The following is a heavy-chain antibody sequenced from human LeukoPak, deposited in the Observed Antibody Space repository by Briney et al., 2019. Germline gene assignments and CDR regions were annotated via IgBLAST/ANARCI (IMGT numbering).Heavy chain of an antibody. J-gene: IGHJ4*02. D-gene: IGHD6-13*01. V-gene: IGHV3-30*03. CDR1: GFTFSSHG. Sequence: GGSLRLSCAASGFTFSSHGMHWVRQAPGKGLEWVAFISYDGSNKYYADSVKGRFTISRDNSRNTLYLQMNSLRLEDTAVYYCATNPSSLDIAAAGNWGQGTLVTVSS. CDR2: ISYDGSNK. CDR3: ATNPSSLDIAAAGN.